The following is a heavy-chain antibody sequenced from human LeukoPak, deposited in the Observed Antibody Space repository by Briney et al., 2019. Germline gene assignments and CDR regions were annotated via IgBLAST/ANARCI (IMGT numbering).Heavy chain of an antibody. CDR3: ARDCGELLWFGELLYSAFDI. CDR2: ISYDGSNK. D-gene: IGHD3-10*01. J-gene: IGHJ3*02. CDR1: GFTFSSYA. V-gene: IGHV3-30-3*01. Sequence: GGSLRLSCAASGFTFSSYAMHWVRQAPGKGLEWVAVISYDGSNKYYADSVKGRFTISRDNSKNTLYLQMNSLRAEDTAVYYCARDCGELLWFGELLYSAFDIWGQGTMVTVSS.